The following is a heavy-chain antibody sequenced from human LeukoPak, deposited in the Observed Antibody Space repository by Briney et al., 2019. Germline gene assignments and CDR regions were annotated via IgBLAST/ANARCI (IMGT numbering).Heavy chain of an antibody. CDR1: GGTFSSYA. CDR3: ARKGGYSGYDYFYFDY. D-gene: IGHD5-12*01. CDR2: IIPIFGTA. Sequence: SVKVSCKASGGTFSSYAISWVRQAPGQGLEWMGGIIPIFGTANYAQKFQGRVTITTDESTSTAYMELSSLRSEDTAVYYCARKGGYSGYDYFYFDYWGQGPRSPSPQ. J-gene: IGHJ4*02. V-gene: IGHV1-69*05.